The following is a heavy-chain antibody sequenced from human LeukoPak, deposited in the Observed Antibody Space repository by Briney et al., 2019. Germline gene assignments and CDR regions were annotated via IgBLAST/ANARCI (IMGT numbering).Heavy chain of an antibody. V-gene: IGHV4-38-2*02. D-gene: IGHD5-18*01. Sequence: SETLSLTCTVSGYSISSGYYWGWIRQPPGKGLEWIGSIYHGGSTNYNPSLKGRVTISVDTSKNQFSLKLSSVTAADTAVYYCARGYSYGLSRYWGQGTLVTVSS. J-gene: IGHJ4*02. CDR1: GYSISSGYY. CDR2: IYHGGST. CDR3: ARGYSYGLSRY.